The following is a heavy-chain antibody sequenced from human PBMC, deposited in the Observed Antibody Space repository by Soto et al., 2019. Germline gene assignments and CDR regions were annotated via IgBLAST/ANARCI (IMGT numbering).Heavy chain of an antibody. Sequence: PGESLKISCKGSGYNFGSDWIVCVRQMPGKGLEWMGIIYPGDSDARYSPSFQCQVTFSADKSIRTAYLQWSSLKASDTAMYYCARRAYNYAGGHQDYLAPWAQGSFVPGSA. V-gene: IGHV5-51*01. D-gene: IGHD5-18*01. CDR1: GYNFGSDW. CDR2: IYPGDSDA. J-gene: IGHJ5*02. CDR3: ARRAYNYAGGHQDYLAP.